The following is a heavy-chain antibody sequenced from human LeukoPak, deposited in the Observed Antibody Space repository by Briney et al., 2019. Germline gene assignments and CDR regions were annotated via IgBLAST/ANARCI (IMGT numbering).Heavy chain of an antibody. J-gene: IGHJ4*02. V-gene: IGHV4-59*08. CDR2: IYYSGST. D-gene: IGHD6-19*01. Sequence: SETLSLTCSVSGGSISSYYWSWIRQPPGKGLEWIGYIYYSGSTNYNPSLKSRVTISADTSKNQFSLKLSSVTAADTAMYYCARRGYSSGSHYFDYWGQGALVTVAS. CDR1: GGSISSYY. CDR3: ARRGYSSGSHYFDY.